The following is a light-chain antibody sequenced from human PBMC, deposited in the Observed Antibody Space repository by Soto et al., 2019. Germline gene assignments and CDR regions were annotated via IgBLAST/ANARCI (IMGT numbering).Light chain of an antibody. V-gene: IGLV2-14*01. Sequence: QSALTQPASVSGSPGQSITISCTGTSSDVGGCNCVSWYQHHPGKAPKLMIYEVINRPSGVSNRFSGSKSGNTASLTISGLQAEDEADYYCSSFTSTRTYVFGTGTKLTVL. CDR1: SSDVGGCNC. CDR3: SSFTSTRTYV. CDR2: EVI. J-gene: IGLJ1*01.